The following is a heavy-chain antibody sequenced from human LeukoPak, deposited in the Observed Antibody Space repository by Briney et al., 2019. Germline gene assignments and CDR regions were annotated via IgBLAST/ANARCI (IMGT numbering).Heavy chain of an antibody. J-gene: IGHJ4*02. CDR3: AKDLYPHYYDSSGPDY. D-gene: IGHD3-22*01. CDR1: GFTFSSYG. CDR2: ISYDGSNK. Sequence: PGRSLRLSCAASGFTFSSYGMHWVRQAPGKGLEWVAVISYDGSNKYYADSMKGRFTISRDNSKNTLYLQMNSLRAEDTAVYYCAKDLYPHYYDSSGPDYWGQGTLVTVSS. V-gene: IGHV3-30*18.